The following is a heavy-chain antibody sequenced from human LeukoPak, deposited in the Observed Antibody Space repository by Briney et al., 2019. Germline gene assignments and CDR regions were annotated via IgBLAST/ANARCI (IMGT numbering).Heavy chain of an antibody. CDR1: GLTVSSNY. D-gene: IGHD5-18*01. J-gene: IGHJ4*02. Sequence: PGGSLRLSCAASGLTVSSNYMNWVRQAPGKGLEWVSALYIGGNTYYADSVRGRFTISRDNSKNTLYLQMNSLRAKDTAIYYCTTAAGYNYGQYWGQGTLVTVSS. V-gene: IGHV3-53*01. CDR3: TTAAGYNYGQY. CDR2: LYIGGNT.